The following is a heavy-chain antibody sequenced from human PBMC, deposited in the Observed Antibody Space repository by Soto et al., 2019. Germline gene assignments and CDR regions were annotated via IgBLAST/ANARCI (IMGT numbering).Heavy chain of an antibody. CDR3: ARVGIAAAVGWFDP. CDR2: ISAYNGNT. V-gene: IGHV1-18*01. D-gene: IGHD6-13*01. CDR1: GYTFTSYG. J-gene: IGHJ5*02. Sequence: ASVKVSCKASGYTFTSYGISWVRQAPGQGLEWMGWISAYNGNTNYAQKLQGRVTMTTDTSTSTAYMELRSLRSDDTVVYYCARVGIAAAVGWFDPWGQGTLVTVSS.